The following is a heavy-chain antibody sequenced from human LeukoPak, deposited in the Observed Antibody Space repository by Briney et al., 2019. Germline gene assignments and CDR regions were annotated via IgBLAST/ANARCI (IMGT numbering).Heavy chain of an antibody. CDR2: IYHSGST. Sequence: SETLSLTCAVSGGSISSSNWWSWVRPPPGKGLEWIGEIYHSGSTNYNPSLKSRVTISVDKSKNQFSLKLSSVTAADTAVYYCARVGVVPAALDYWGQGTLVTVSS. D-gene: IGHD2-2*01. J-gene: IGHJ4*02. CDR1: GGSISSSNW. V-gene: IGHV4-4*02. CDR3: ARVGVVPAALDY.